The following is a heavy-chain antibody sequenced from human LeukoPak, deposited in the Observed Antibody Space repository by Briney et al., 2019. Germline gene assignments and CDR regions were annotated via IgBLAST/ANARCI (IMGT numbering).Heavy chain of an antibody. CDR2: IIPIFGTA. V-gene: IGHV1-69*05. D-gene: IGHD4/OR15-4a*01. CDR3: ARVVSYGGNLLFDY. CDR1: GGTFSSYA. Sequence: SVKVSCKASGGTFSSYAISWVRQAPGQGLEWMGRIIPIFGTANYAQKFQGRVTITTDESTSTAYMELSSLRSEDTAVYYCARVVSYGGNLLFDYWGQGTLVTVSS. J-gene: IGHJ4*02.